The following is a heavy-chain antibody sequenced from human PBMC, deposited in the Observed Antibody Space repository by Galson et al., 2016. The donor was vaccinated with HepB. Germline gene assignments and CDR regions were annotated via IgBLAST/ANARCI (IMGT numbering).Heavy chain of an antibody. Sequence: SLRLSCAASGFTFSSYWMHWVRQAPGKGLVWVSRINSDGGSKDYADSVTGRFTISRDNAKNTLYLQMNSLRDEDTAVYFCARGGGEPGISYGLDVWGQGTTVTVSS. CDR1: GFTFSSYW. J-gene: IGHJ6*02. D-gene: IGHD1-26*01. V-gene: IGHV3-74*01. CDR3: ARGGGEPGISYGLDV. CDR2: INSDGGSK.